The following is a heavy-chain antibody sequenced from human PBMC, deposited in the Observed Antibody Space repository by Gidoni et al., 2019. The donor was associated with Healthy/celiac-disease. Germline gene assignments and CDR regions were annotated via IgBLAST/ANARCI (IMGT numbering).Heavy chain of an antibody. D-gene: IGHD3-16*01. CDR2: ISYDGSNK. CDR1: GFTFSSYA. V-gene: IGHV3-30-3*01. J-gene: IGHJ4*02. CDR3: ASMMEGLY. Sequence: QVQLVESGGGVVQPGRSLRLSCAASGFTFSSYAMHWVRQAPGKGLEWVAVISYDGSNKYYADSVKGRFTISRDNSKNTLYLQMNSLRAEDTAVYYCASMMEGLYWGQGTLVTVSS.